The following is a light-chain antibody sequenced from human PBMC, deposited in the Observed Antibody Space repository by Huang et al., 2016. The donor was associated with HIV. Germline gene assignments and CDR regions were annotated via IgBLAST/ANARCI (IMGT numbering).Light chain of an antibody. CDR1: QGIGIY. CDR3: QQYCTFPYT. CDR2: GAS. J-gene: IGKJ2*01. V-gene: IGKV1D-8*01. Sequence: VISMTQSPSLLPASTGDSVTISCRMSQGIGIYLAWYQHKPGKAPELLIYGASTLQSGVPSRFSGSGSGTDFTLTISRLQSEDFATYYYQQYCTFPYTFGQGTKLEIK.